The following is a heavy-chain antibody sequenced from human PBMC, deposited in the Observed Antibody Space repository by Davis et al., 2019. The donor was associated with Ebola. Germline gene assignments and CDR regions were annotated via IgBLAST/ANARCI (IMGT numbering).Heavy chain of an antibody. CDR3: ARGEQQLADY. J-gene: IGHJ4*02. Sequence: PGGSLRLSCVASGFTLSSYWMHWVRQAPGKGLVWVSRINSDGSSTSYADSVKGRFTISRDNAKNTLYLQMNSLTAEDTAVYYCARGEQQLADYWGQGTLVTVSS. CDR2: INSDGSST. D-gene: IGHD6-13*01. V-gene: IGHV3-74*01. CDR1: GFTLSSYW.